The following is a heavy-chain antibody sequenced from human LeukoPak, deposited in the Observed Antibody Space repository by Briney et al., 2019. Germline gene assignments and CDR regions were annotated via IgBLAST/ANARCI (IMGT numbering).Heavy chain of an antibody. V-gene: IGHV1-8*03. CDR3: ARGYSYGFAFDP. Sequence: ASVKVSCKASGYTFTSYDINWVRQATGQGLEWMGWMNPNSGNTGYAQKFQGRVTITRNTSISTAYMELSSLRSEDTAVYYCARGYSYGFAFDPWGQGTLVTVSS. CDR2: MNPNSGNT. J-gene: IGHJ5*02. CDR1: GYTFTSYD. D-gene: IGHD5-18*01.